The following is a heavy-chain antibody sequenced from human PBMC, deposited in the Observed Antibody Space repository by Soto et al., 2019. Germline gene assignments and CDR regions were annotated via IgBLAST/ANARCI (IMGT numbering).Heavy chain of an antibody. CDR3: ARYRDYGDYGYFDS. D-gene: IGHD4-17*01. CDR1: GSSVSGGIYY. V-gene: IGHV4-61*01. Sequence: SSETLSLTCTVSGSSVSGGIYYWTWIRQPPEKGLEWIGYIYNSKTTNYNASLRSRVTISVDTSKNQFSLRLTSVTAADTAVYYCARYRDYGDYGYFDSWGQGTLVTVSS. CDR2: IYNSKTT. J-gene: IGHJ4*02.